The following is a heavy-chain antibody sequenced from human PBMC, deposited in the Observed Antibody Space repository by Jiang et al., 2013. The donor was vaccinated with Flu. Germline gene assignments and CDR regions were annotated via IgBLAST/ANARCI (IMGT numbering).Heavy chain of an antibody. CDR2: IYPGDSDT. J-gene: IGHJ4*02. CDR1: SFTSYW. Sequence: SFTSYWIGWVRQMPGKGLEWMGIIYPGDSDTRYSPSFQGQVTISADKSISTAYLQWSSLKASDTAMYYCARGYCSSTSCQYYFDYWGQGTLVTVSS. CDR3: ARGYCSSTSCQYYFDY. V-gene: IGHV5-51*01. D-gene: IGHD2-2*01.